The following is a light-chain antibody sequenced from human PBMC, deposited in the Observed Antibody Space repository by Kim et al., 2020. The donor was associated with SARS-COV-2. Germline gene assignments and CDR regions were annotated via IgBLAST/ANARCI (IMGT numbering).Light chain of an antibody. CDR1: RSDVGGYNY. V-gene: IGLV2-14*03. CDR2: DVT. Sequence: GQSLPISCAGTRSDVGGYNYVSWYQQHPGKAPKLMIYDVTNRPSGVSNRFSGSKSGNTASLTISGLQAEDEADYYCSSYTSSSTVVFGGGTQLTVL. CDR3: SSYTSSSTVV. J-gene: IGLJ2*01.